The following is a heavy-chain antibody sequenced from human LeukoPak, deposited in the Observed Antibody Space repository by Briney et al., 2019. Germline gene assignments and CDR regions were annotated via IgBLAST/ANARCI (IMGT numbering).Heavy chain of an antibody. Sequence: GGSLRLSCAASGFTFSSYGMHWVRQAPGKGLEWGAVISYDGSNKYYADTVKGRFTISRDNSKHTLFLQMNSLRAEDTAVYYCAKEGDYWGQGTLVTVSS. CDR2: ISYDGSNK. CDR3: AKEGDY. V-gene: IGHV3-30*18. CDR1: GFTFSSYG. J-gene: IGHJ4*02.